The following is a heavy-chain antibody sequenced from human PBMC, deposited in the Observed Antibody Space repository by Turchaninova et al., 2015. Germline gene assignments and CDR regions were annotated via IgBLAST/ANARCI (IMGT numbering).Heavy chain of an antibody. CDR3: ARDTGKYLSPLQFDY. J-gene: IGHJ4*02. CDR1: GDNFTSYC. CDR2: ISAYNGNT. Sequence: QVQLVQSGAEVKKPGAPVQVSCKASGDNFTSYCNSWVRQAPGQGLELMGGISAYNGNTNYAQKLQGRVTMTTDTSTSTAYMELRSLRSDDTAVYYCARDTGKYLSPLQFDYWGQGTLVTVSS. D-gene: IGHD1-14*01. V-gene: IGHV1-18*04.